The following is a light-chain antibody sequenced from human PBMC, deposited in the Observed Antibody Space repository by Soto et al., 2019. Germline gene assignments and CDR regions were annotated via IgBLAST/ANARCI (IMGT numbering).Light chain of an antibody. Sequence: DIVMTQSPDSLAVSLGETATINCKSSQSVLYSSNNKNYLAWYQQKPGQPPKLLIYWASTRESGVPDRFSGSGSGTDFTLTISSLQTEDVAVYYCQQYYSTPQTFGVGTKVEIK. CDR1: QSVLYSSNNKNY. J-gene: IGKJ4*01. CDR2: WAS. CDR3: QQYYSTPQT. V-gene: IGKV4-1*01.